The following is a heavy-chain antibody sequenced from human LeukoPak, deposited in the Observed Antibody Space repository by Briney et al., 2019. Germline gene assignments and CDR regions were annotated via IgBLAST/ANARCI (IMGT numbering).Heavy chain of an antibody. J-gene: IGHJ4*02. CDR3: ARARVAVAKYYFDY. CDR2: INHSGST. CDR1: GGSFSGYY. D-gene: IGHD6-19*01. V-gene: IGHV4-34*01. Sequence: PSETLSLTCAVYGGSFSGYYWSWIRPPPGKGLEWIGEINHSGSTNYNPSLKSRVTISVDTSKNQFSLKLSSVTAADTAVYYCARARVAVAKYYFDYWGQGTLVTVSS.